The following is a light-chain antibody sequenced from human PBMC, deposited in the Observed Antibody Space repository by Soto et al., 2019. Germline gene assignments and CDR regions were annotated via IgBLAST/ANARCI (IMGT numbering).Light chain of an antibody. CDR1: SSDVGNYNR. CDR2: EVS. CDR3: SSYTSSSTYVV. J-gene: IGLJ2*01. V-gene: IGLV2-18*02. Sequence: QSALTQPPSVSGSPGQSVTISRTGTSSDVGNYNRVSWYQQPPGTAPKLMIYEVSNRPSGVPDRFSGSKSGNTASLTISGLQAEDEADYYCSSYTSSSTYVVFGGGTKLTVL.